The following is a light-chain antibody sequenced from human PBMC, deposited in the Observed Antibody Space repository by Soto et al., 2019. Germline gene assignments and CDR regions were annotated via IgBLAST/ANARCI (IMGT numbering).Light chain of an antibody. J-gene: IGKJ1*01. CDR1: QGISNY. CDR3: QKCDSAPWT. V-gene: IGKV1-27*01. Sequence: DIQMTQSPSSLSASVGDRVTITCRASQGISNYLAWYQQKPGKVPKLLIYAASTLKSGVPSRFRGSGSGTEFTLTISSLQPEDVATYYCQKCDSAPWTFGQGTKVEI. CDR2: AAS.